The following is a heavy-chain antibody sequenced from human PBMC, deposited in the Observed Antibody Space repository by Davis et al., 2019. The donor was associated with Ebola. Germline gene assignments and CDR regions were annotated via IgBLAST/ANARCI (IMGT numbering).Heavy chain of an antibody. CDR3: AKEAFAGSTRIDWFDP. Sequence: GESLKISCAASGFTFSSYAMSWVRQAPGKGLEWVSGIMGGNGKSYYSESVKGRFTISRDNTKNTVFLQMNSLTVEDTAVYYCAKEAFAGSTRIDWFDPWGQGTLVTVSS. V-gene: IGHV3-23*01. D-gene: IGHD2-15*01. CDR1: GFTFSSYA. CDR2: IMGGNGKS. J-gene: IGHJ5*02.